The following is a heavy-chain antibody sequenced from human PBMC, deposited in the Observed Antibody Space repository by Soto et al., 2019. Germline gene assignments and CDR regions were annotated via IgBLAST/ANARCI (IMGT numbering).Heavy chain of an antibody. Sequence: DWPGGSLRLSCAASGLIFSDYHMDWVRQAPGKGLEWFGRIRRKANSYTTEYAASVKGRFTISRDDSKNSLYLQMNSLKSEDTAVYYCAMLGGWSGGSSDMDVWGQGTTVTLSS. V-gene: IGHV3-72*01. CDR1: GLIFSDYH. J-gene: IGHJ6*02. D-gene: IGHD6-19*01. CDR3: AMLGGWSGGSSDMDV. CDR2: IRRKANSYTT.